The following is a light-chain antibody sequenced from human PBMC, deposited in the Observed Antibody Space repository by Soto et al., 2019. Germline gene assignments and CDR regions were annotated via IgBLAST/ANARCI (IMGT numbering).Light chain of an antibody. CDR3: QQYKNGWT. CDR1: QSVSSD. CDR2: GAS. J-gene: IGKJ1*01. V-gene: IGKV3-15*01. Sequence: DIVMTQSPATLSVSPGERATLSCRARQSVSSDLAWYQQKPGQAPRLLIHGASTRATGIPARFSGSGSGTEFTLTISSLQSEDFAVYYCQQYKNGWTFGQGTKVDIK.